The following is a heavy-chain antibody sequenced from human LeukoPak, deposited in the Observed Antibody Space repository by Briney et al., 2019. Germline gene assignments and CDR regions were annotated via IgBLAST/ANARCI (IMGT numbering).Heavy chain of an antibody. V-gene: IGHV4-31*03. J-gene: IGHJ4*02. CDR3: ARYHYGYGY. CDR2: IYYSGST. CDR1: GGSISSGDYY. Sequence: SETLSLTCTVSGGSISSGDYYWSWIRQHPGKGLEWIGYIYYSGSTYCNPSLESRVTISLDTSKNQFSLKLSSVTAADTAVYYCARYHYGYGYWGQGTLVTVSS. D-gene: IGHD3-10*01.